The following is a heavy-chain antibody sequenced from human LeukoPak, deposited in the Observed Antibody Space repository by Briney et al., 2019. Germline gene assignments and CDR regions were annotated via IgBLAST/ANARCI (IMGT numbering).Heavy chain of an antibody. D-gene: IGHD2-2*01. CDR1: GFTFSSYW. V-gene: IGHV3-7*01. Sequence: GGSLRLSCAASGFTFSSYWMSWVRQAPGKGLEWVASIKQDGSEKYYVDSVKGRFTISRDNAKNSLYLQMNSLRAEDTAVYYCARWPRYCSSTSCPFDYWGQGTLVTVSS. CDR2: IKQDGSEK. CDR3: ARWPRYCSSTSCPFDY. J-gene: IGHJ4*02.